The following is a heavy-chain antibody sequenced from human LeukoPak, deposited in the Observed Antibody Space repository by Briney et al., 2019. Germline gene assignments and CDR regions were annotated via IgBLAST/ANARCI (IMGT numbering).Heavy chain of an antibody. J-gene: IGHJ4*02. CDR2: IKTKPAGGTT. D-gene: IGHD3-16*01. Sequence: PGGSLRLSCAASGFTFTNADMTWVRQAPGKGLEWVGRIKTKPAGGTTDSAAPVKGRFTISRYDSKNTFYLQMNSLKTEDTAVYYCTTSLYSGYDWGSDYWGQGTLVTVSS. V-gene: IGHV3-15*01. CDR1: GFTFTNAD. CDR3: TTSLYSGYDWGSDY.